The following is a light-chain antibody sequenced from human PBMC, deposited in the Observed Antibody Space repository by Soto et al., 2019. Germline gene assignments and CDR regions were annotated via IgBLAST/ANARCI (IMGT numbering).Light chain of an antibody. V-gene: IGKV1-39*01. J-gene: IGKJ1*01. Sequence: DIQMTQSPSSLSASVGDRVTITCRASQSISSYLNWYQQKPGKAPKLLIYAASSLQSGVPSRFSGGGFGTDFTLTIRSLQPEDFATYYCQQSYSTPWTFGQGTKVEIK. CDR1: QSISSY. CDR2: AAS. CDR3: QQSYSTPWT.